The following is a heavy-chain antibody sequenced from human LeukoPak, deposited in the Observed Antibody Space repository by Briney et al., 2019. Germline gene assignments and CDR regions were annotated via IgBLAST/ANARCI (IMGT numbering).Heavy chain of an antibody. J-gene: IGHJ5*02. CDR2: ISAYNGNT. D-gene: IGHD1-26*01. CDR3: ARGRGSGSYTNWFDP. V-gene: IGHV1-18*01. CDR1: GYTFTSYG. Sequence: ASVKVSCKASGYTFTSYGISWVRQAPGQGLEWMGWISAYNGNTNYAQKLQGRVTMTRNTSISTAYMELSSLRSEDTAVYYCARGRGSGSYTNWFDPWGQGTLVTVSS.